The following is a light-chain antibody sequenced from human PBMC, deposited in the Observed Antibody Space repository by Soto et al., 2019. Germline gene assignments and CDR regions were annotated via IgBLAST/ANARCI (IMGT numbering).Light chain of an antibody. CDR3: QHYNSYPIN. Sequence: IQVTHAPSSLSASVLDRVTITFRTSQDIRNDLGWYQQKPGKAPKLVIYGVFNLQSGVPSRFSGSGFGTEFTLTISSLQPDDFATYYCQHYNSYPINFGQGTRLEIK. J-gene: IGKJ5*01. V-gene: IGKV1-17*01. CDR2: GVF. CDR1: QDIRND.